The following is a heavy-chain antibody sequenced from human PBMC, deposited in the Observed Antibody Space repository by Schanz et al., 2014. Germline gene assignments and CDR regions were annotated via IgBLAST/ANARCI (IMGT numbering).Heavy chain of an antibody. CDR1: GYTFTSYD. CDR2: MNSKTGNT. Sequence: QVQLVQSGAEVKKPGASVKVSCKASGYTFTSYDINWVRQATGQGLEWMGWMNSKTGNTGYAQRFQGRVTMTRNTSITTAYLELSSLRSGDTAVYYCARETTIITGGAFDVWGQGTSVTVSS. CDR3: ARETTIITGGAFDV. D-gene: IGHD3-9*01. V-gene: IGHV1-8*01. J-gene: IGHJ6*02.